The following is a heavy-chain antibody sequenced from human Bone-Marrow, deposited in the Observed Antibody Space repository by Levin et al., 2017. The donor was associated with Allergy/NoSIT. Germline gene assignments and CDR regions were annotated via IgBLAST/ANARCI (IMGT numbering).Heavy chain of an antibody. Sequence: SETLSLTCSVSGASVNSGTYYWTWIRQSPGKGLEWIGYIHPTGSTDYSPSLDSRVTMSLDTSKNEVSLKLTSVTAADTAVYYCARGVDRTKTGYWGQGTLVTVSS. V-gene: IGHV4-61*01. D-gene: IGHD1-7*01. CDR1: GASVNSGTYY. J-gene: IGHJ4*02. CDR3: ARGVDRTKTGY. CDR2: IHPTGST.